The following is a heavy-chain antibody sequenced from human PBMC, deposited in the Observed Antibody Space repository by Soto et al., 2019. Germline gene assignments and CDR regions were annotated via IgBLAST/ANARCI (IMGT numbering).Heavy chain of an antibody. Sequence: QVQLVQSGAEVKKPGSSVKVSCKASADTFTGYTVTWVRQAPGQGLEWVGRVIPILGASNFAQKFQGRVTXSXDXXADTAYMVLTGLTSEDPAGYYCARSRGSYYTNFDSWGQGTLVTVSS. CDR2: VIPILGAS. J-gene: IGHJ4*02. CDR1: ADTFTGYT. V-gene: IGHV1-69*08. D-gene: IGHD3-10*01. CDR3: ARSRGSYYTNFDS.